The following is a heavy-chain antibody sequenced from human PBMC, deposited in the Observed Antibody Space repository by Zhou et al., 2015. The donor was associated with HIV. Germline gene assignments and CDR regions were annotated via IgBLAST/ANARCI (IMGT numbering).Heavy chain of an antibody. J-gene: IGHJ6*03. CDR3: ARSPNQLGYCSGGSCSKGPKYYMDV. CDR2: IIPIFGTA. V-gene: IGHV1-69*01. Sequence: QVQLVQSGAEVKKPGSSVKVSCKASGGTFSSYAISWVRQAPGQGLEWMGGIIPIFGTANYAQKFQGRVTITADESTSTAYMELSSLRSEDTAVYYCARSPNQLGYCSGGSCSKGPKYYMDVWGKGTTVTVSS. D-gene: IGHD2-15*01. CDR1: GGTFSSYA.